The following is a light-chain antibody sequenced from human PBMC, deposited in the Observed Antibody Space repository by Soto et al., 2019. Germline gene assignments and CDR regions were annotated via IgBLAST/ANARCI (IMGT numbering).Light chain of an antibody. CDR1: SGSIASNY. CDR3: QSYDSSNPWV. Sequence: NFMLTQPHSVSESPGKTVTISCTRSSGSIASNYEQWYQQRPGSAPTTVIYEDNQRPSGVPDRFSGSIDSSSNSASLTISGLKTEDEADYYCQSYDSSNPWVFGGGTKVTVL. V-gene: IGLV6-57*03. J-gene: IGLJ3*02. CDR2: EDN.